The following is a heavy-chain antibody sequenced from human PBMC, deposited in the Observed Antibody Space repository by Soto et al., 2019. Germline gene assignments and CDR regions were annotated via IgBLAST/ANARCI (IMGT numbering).Heavy chain of an antibody. Sequence: ASVKVSCKASGYTFTSYDINWVRQATGQGLEWMGWMNPNSGNTGYAQKLQGRVTMTRNTSISTAYMELSSLRSEDTAVYYCARKTIVVVTDSLYYYYYGMDVWGQGTTVTVSS. D-gene: IGHD2-21*02. CDR1: GYTFTSYD. V-gene: IGHV1-8*01. CDR3: ARKTIVVVTDSLYYYYYGMDV. J-gene: IGHJ6*02. CDR2: MNPNSGNT.